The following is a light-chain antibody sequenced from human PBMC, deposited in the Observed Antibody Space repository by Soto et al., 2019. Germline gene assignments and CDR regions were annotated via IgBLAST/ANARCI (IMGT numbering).Light chain of an antibody. J-gene: IGKJ2*01. CDR2: QAS. Sequence: DIQLTQSPSTLSASVGDRVTITCRASQSISSWLAWYQQKAGKAPKLLIYQASSLQSGVQSSFSGNGSGREFTLAISSLQPDDCASYYCQQYKSYYTVGQGTKLEI. V-gene: IGKV1-5*03. CDR3: QQYKSYYT. CDR1: QSISSW.